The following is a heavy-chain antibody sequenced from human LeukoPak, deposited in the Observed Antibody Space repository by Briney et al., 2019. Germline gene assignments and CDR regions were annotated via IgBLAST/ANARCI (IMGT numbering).Heavy chain of an antibody. J-gene: IGHJ5*02. D-gene: IGHD6-13*01. CDR3: ARDIAAAGPNWFDP. CDR1: GYTFTSYA. V-gene: IGHV7-4-1*02. Sequence: GASVKVSCKASGYTFTSYAMSWVRQAPGQGLEWLGWINTNTGNPTYAQGFTGRFVFSLDTSVSTAYLQISSLKAEDTAVYYCARDIAAAGPNWFDPWGQGTLVIVSS. CDR2: INTNTGNP.